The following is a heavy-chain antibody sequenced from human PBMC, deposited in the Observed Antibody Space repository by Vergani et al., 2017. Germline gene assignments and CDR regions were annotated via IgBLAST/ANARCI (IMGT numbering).Heavy chain of an antibody. V-gene: IGHV1-69*11. CDR2: IIPSLATT. J-gene: IGHJ4*02. D-gene: IGHD2-15*01. CDR3: ERATCSGGSCYRGFEY. Sequence: QVQLVQSGAEVKKPGSSVKVSCKASGGTFSSYALNWVRQAPGQGLEGMGSIIPSLATTIYAQKFPGRVTTTADESTSTAYMELSSLKSEDTAVFYCERATCSGGSCYRGFEYWGQGSLITVSS. CDR1: GGTFSSYA.